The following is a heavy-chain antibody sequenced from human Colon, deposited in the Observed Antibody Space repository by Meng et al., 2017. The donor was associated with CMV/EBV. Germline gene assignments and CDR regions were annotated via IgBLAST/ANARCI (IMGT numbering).Heavy chain of an antibody. V-gene: IGHV4-59*01. J-gene: IGHJ5*01. CDR1: GDSLSNDY. D-gene: IGHD5-24*01. Sequence: SETLSLTCTVSGDSLSNDYWTWMRQPPGKGLEWIGYIFNSGTNYNPSLQSRVTISIDRSKNQFSLKLSSVTAADTATYYCARGRETATNWFDSWGQGTLVTVSS. CDR3: ARGRETATNWFDS. CDR2: IFNSGT.